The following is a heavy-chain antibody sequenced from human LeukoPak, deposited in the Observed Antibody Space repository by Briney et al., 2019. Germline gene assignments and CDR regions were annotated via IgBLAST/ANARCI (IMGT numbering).Heavy chain of an antibody. D-gene: IGHD3-22*01. V-gene: IGHV3-53*01. Sequence: GGSLRLSCAASGFTASSCYMSWVRRAPGKGLEWVSVLYSDGSTFYADSVKGRFTISRDNSKNTLHLQMNNLRAEDTAVYYCARAAYDSNGFTANHDYWGQGTLVTVSS. CDR2: LYSDGST. CDR1: GFTASSCY. J-gene: IGHJ4*02. CDR3: ARAAYDSNGFTANHDY.